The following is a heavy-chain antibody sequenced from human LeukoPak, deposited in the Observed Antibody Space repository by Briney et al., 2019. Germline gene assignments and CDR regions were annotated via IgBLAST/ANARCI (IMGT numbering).Heavy chain of an antibody. CDR3: AAGGSYELDY. V-gene: IGHV3-74*01. D-gene: IGHD1-26*01. CDR1: GFTFSSYW. Sequence: PGGSLRLSCAASGFTFSSYWMHWVHQAPGKGLVWVSRINTDGSSTSYADSVKGRFTISRDNAKNTLYLQMNSLRAEDTAVYYCAAGGSYELDYWGQGTLVTVSS. CDR2: INTDGSST. J-gene: IGHJ4*02.